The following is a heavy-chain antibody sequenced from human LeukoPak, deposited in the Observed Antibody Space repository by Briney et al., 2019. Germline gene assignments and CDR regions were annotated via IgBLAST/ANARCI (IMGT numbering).Heavy chain of an antibody. CDR3: ARAASGGYYDRRDDYFYY. CDR1: GFTFSSYA. V-gene: IGHV3-30*04. Sequence: PGGSLRLSCAASGFTFSSYAMQWVRQAPGKGLEWVAVISDDGSNKYYADSVKGRFTISRDNAKNSLYLQMNSLRAEDTAVYYCARAASGGYYDRRDDYFYYWGQGTLVTVSS. J-gene: IGHJ4*02. CDR2: ISDDGSNK. D-gene: IGHD3-22*01.